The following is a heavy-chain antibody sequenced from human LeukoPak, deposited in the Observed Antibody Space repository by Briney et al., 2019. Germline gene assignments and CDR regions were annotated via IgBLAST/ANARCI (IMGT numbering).Heavy chain of an antibody. CDR1: EYTFTSYY. CDR2: INPSGGST. J-gene: IGHJ4*02. CDR3: GRPLQRGSWTQRALDY. D-gene: IGHD3-10*01. Sequence: ASVTVSCTASEYTFTSYYIHWVRQAPGQGLEWMGIINPSGGSTNYAQKFQGRVTMTRDTSTSTVYMELSSLRSEDTAVYYCGRPLQRGSWTQRALDYWGQGTLVTVSS. V-gene: IGHV1-46*01.